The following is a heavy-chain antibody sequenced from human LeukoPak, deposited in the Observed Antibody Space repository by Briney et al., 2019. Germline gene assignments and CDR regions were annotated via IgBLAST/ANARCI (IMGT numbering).Heavy chain of an antibody. Sequence: PSETLSLTCTVSGGSISSSSYYWGWIRQPPGKGLEWIGSIYYSGSTYYNPSLKSRVTISVDMSKNQFSLKLSSVTAADTAVYYCARDQGIYSSDSDFYYFDYWGQGTLVTVSS. CDR3: ARDQGIYSSDSDFYYFDY. D-gene: IGHD3-22*01. CDR2: IYYSGST. CDR1: GGSISSSSYY. V-gene: IGHV4-39*07. J-gene: IGHJ4*02.